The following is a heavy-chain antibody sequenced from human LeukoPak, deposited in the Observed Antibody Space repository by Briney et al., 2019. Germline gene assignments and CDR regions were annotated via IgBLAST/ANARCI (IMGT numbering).Heavy chain of an antibody. CDR3: ARRSGYYRYAFDI. Sequence: GGSLRLSCAASGFTFSSYDMHWVRQAPGRGLEWVANIKQDGSEKYYVDSVKGRFTISRDNAKNSLYLQMNSLRAEDTAVYYCARRSGYYRYAFDIWGQGTMVTVSS. J-gene: IGHJ3*02. CDR1: GFTFSSYD. CDR2: IKQDGSEK. V-gene: IGHV3-7*01. D-gene: IGHD3-3*01.